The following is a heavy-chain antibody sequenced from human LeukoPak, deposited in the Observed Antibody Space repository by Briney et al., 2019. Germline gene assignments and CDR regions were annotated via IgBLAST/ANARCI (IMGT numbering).Heavy chain of an antibody. D-gene: IGHD1-26*01. CDR2: IYSGGST. Sequence: GGSLRLSCAASGFTVSGKYMNWVRQAPGKGLEWVSVIYSGGSTYYADSVKGRFTISRDNSKNTLYLQMNSLRVEDTAVYYCARGSTPYSGSYIDYWGRGTLVTVSS. CDR3: ARGSTPYSGSYIDY. V-gene: IGHV3-53*01. CDR1: GFTVSGKY. J-gene: IGHJ4*02.